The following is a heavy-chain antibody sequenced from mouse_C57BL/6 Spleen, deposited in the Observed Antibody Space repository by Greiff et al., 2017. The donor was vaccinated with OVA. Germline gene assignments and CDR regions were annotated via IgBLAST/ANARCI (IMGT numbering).Heavy chain of an antibody. J-gene: IGHJ4*01. Sequence: VQLQESGAELVRPGSSVKLSCKASGYTFTSYWMDWVKQRPGQGLEWIGNIYPSDSETHYNQKFKDKATLTVDKSSSTAYMQLSSLTSRDSAVYYWAESGGYYDDFYAFDYWGQGTSVTVSS. CDR1: GYTFTSYW. D-gene: IGHD2-3*01. V-gene: IGHV1-61*01. CDR3: AESGGYYDDFYAFDY. CDR2: IYPSDSET.